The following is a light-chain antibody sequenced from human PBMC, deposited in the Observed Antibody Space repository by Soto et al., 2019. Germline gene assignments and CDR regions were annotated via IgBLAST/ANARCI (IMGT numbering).Light chain of an antibody. Sequence: QLTQSPSSLSASVGDRVTITCRASQGIPSYFAWYQQKPGKAPKLLIYGASTLRSGVPSRFSGSGSGTEFTLTISSLQPDDFATYYCQQYNSYSFGQGTKVDIK. V-gene: IGKV1-9*01. CDR2: GAS. CDR1: QGIPSY. CDR3: QQYNSYS. J-gene: IGKJ1*01.